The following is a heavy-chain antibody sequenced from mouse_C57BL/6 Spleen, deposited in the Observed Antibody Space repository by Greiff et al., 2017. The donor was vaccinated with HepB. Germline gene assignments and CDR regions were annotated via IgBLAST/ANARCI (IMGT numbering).Heavy chain of an antibody. CDR2: INPNNGGT. D-gene: IGHD2-4*01. J-gene: IGHJ4*01. Sequence: EVKLVESGPELVKPGASVKISCKASGYTFTDYYMNWVKQSHGKSLEWIGDINPNNGGTSYNQKFKGKATLTVDKSSSTAYMELRSLTSEDSAVYYCARGRDYDYAMDYWGQGTSVTVSS. CDR3: ARGRDYDYAMDY. V-gene: IGHV1-26*01. CDR1: GYTFTDYY.